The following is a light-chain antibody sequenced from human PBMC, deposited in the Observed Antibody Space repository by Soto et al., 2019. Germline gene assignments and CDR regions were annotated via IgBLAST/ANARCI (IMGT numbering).Light chain of an antibody. Sequence: QSALTQPRSVSGSPGQSVIISCTGTSSDVGGYNYVSWYQQHPGKAPKLVIYDVNKRPSGVPDRFSGSKSGNTASLTVSGLQAEDEADYSCCSYAGSYTQWVFGGGTKLTVL. CDR2: DVN. CDR1: SSDVGGYNY. V-gene: IGLV2-11*01. CDR3: CSYAGSYTQWV. J-gene: IGLJ3*02.